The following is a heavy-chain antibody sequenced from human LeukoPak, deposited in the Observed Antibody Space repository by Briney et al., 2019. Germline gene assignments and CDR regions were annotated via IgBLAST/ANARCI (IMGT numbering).Heavy chain of an antibody. CDR2: IIPIFGTA. Sequence: SVKVSCKASGGTFSSYAISWVRQAPGQGLEWMGGIIPIFGTANCAQKFQGRVTITADESTSTAYMELSSLRSEDTAVYYCARAGYCSGDSCLNWFDPWGQGTLVTVSS. CDR1: GGTFSSYA. J-gene: IGHJ5*02. CDR3: ARAGYCSGDSCLNWFDP. D-gene: IGHD2-15*01. V-gene: IGHV1-69*13.